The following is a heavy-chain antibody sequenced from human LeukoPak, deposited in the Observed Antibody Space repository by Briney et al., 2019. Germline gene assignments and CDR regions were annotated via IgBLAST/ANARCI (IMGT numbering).Heavy chain of an antibody. D-gene: IGHD1-1*01. CDR2: IDHRGDT. V-gene: IGHV4-34*01. Sequence: SETLSLTCTVSGGSISSYYWSWIRQSPGKGLEWIAEIDHRGDTNYNPSVKSRVTISVDTSKNQFSLKVRSLSAADTAVYYCARGPTISETGYFDFWGQGTLVTVSS. CDR1: GGSISSYY. CDR3: ARGPTISETGYFDF. J-gene: IGHJ4*03.